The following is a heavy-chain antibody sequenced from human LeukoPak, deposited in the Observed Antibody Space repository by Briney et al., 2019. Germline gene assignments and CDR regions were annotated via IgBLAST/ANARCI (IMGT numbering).Heavy chain of an antibody. CDR1: GGSISSSSYY. D-gene: IGHD4-17*01. CDR2: IYYSGST. V-gene: IGHV4-39*01. CDR3: ASHDYGDLSGAFDI. J-gene: IGHJ3*02. Sequence: PSETLSLTCTVSGGSISSSSYYWGWIRQPPGKGLEWIGSIYYSGSTYYNPSLKSRVTISVDTSKNQFSLKLSSVTAADTAVYYCASHDYGDLSGAFDIWGQGTMVTVSS.